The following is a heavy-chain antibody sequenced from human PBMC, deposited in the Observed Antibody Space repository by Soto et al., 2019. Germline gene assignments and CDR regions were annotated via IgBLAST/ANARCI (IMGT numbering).Heavy chain of an antibody. CDR1: GGTFSSYA. D-gene: IGHD3-22*01. CDR2: IIPIFGTA. CDR3: ARDRYYDSSGYRTRYFDY. J-gene: IGHJ4*02. Sequence: SVKVSCKASGGTFSSYAISWVRQAPGQGLEWMGGIIPIFGTANYAQKFQGRVTITADESTSTAYMELSSLRSEDTAVYYCARDRYYDSSGYRTRYFDYWGQGTLVTVSS. V-gene: IGHV1-69*13.